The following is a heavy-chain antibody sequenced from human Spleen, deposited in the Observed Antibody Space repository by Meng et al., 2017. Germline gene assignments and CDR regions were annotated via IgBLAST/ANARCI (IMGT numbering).Heavy chain of an antibody. Sequence: GGSLRLSCAASEFTFDGYAMYWVRQGPGKGLEWVSSISCIRGRKGYADSVKGRFTISRDKDKNTLYLQMNSLRAEDMALYYCARGAYGESGRYYFGYWGQGTLVTVSS. CDR2: ISCIRGRK. CDR3: ARGAYGESGRYYFGY. D-gene: IGHD4-17*01. J-gene: IGHJ4*02. CDR1: EFTFDGYA. V-gene: IGHV3-9*03.